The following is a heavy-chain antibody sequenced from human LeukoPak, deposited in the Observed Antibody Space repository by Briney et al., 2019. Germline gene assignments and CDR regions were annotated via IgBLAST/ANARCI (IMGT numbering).Heavy chain of an antibody. CDR1: GGSFSGYY. J-gene: IGHJ4*02. V-gene: IGHV4-34*01. D-gene: IGHD3-22*01. CDR3: ATYSSGYYHFEY. Sequence: SETLSLTCAVYGGSFSGYYWSWIRQPPGKGLEWIGEINHSGSTNYNPSLKSRVTISVDTSKNQFSLKLSSVTAADTAVYYCATYSSGYYHFEYWGQGTLVTVSS. CDR2: INHSGST.